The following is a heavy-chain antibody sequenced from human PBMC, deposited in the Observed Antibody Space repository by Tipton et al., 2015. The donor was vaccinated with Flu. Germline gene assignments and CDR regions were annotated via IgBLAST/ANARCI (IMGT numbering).Heavy chain of an antibody. CDR1: GFTFSDYA. V-gene: IGHV3-64*07. CDR2: ISSNGDNT. D-gene: IGHD1-14*01. Sequence: VQLVQSGGGLVQPGGSLRLSCAASGFTFSDYAMHWVRQAPGKGLEYVSAISSNGDNTYYADSVKGRFTISRDKSKNTLYLQMGSLRADDMAVYYCARGMNTGLVDVWGQGTTVTVSS. J-gene: IGHJ6*02. CDR3: ARGMNTGLVDV.